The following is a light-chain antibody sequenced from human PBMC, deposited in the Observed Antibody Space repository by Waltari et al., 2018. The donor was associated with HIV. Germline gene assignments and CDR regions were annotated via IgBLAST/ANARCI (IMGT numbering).Light chain of an antibody. CDR2: RNN. V-gene: IGLV1-44*01. CDR3: ATWDDSLNGRV. Sequence: QSVLTQPPSASGTPGQRVTISCSGSSSNIGVNPVNWYQHPPGTAPKLLIYRNNQRPSGVPDRFSGSKSGTSASLAISGLQSEDEADYYCATWDDSLNGRVFGGGTKLTVL. CDR1: SSNIGVNP. J-gene: IGLJ3*02.